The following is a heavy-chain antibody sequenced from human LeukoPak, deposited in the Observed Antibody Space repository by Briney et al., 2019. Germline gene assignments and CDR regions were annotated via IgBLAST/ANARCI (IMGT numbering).Heavy chain of an antibody. CDR1: GFPFSSYA. CDR3: AKGPRYDSSGYYS. CDR2: ISGSGGST. Sequence: GSLQLSCAASGFPFSSYAMSWVRPAPGKGLEWVSAISGSGGSTYYADSVKGRFTISRDNSKNTLYLQMNSLRAEDTAVYYCAKGPRYDSSGYYSWGQGTLVTVSS. V-gene: IGHV3-23*01. D-gene: IGHD3-22*01. J-gene: IGHJ4*02.